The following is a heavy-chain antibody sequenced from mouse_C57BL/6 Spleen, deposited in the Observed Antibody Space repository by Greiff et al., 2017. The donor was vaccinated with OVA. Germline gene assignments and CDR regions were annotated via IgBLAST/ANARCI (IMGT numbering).Heavy chain of an antibody. Sequence: VQLKQSGEGLVKPGGSLKLSCAASVFTFSSYAMSWVRQTPEKRLEWVAYISSGGDYIYYADTVKGRFTISRDNARNTLYLQMSSLKSEDTAMYYCTREGNYYGSSCFAYWGQGTLVTVSA. J-gene: IGHJ3*01. CDR2: ISSGGDYI. V-gene: IGHV5-9-1*02. CDR3: TREGNYYGSSCFAY. CDR1: VFTFSSYA. D-gene: IGHD1-1*01.